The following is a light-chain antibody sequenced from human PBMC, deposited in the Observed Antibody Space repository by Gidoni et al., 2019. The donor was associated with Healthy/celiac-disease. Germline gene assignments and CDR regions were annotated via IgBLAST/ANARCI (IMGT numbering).Light chain of an antibody. CDR1: SSNIGAGYE. V-gene: IGLV1-40*01. J-gene: IGLJ3*02. CDR3: QSYDSSLSGWV. CDR2: GNS. Sequence: QSVLTPPPSVSGAPGQRVTISCTGSSSNIGAGYEVHWYQQLPGTAPKLLIYGNSNRPAGVPDRFSGSKSGTSASLAINGLQAEDEADYDGQSYDSSLSGWVFGGGTKLTVL.